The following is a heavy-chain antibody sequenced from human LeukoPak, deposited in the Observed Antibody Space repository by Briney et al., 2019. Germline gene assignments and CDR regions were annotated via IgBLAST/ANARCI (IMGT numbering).Heavy chain of an antibody. Sequence: GGSLRLSCAASGSTFRSYGMHWVRQAPGKGLEWVAVISYDGSNKYYADPVKGRFTISRDNSKNTLYLQMNSLRAEDTAVYYCARDPTYYLRYGYFDSWGQGTLVTVSS. CDR1: GSTFRSYG. CDR2: ISYDGSNK. D-gene: IGHD1-26*01. V-gene: IGHV3-30*03. CDR3: ARDPTYYLRYGYFDS. J-gene: IGHJ4*02.